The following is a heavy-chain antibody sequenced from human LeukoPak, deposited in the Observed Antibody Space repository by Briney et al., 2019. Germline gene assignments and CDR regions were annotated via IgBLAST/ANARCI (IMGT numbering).Heavy chain of an antibody. D-gene: IGHD2-8*01. V-gene: IGHV3-7*01. CDR1: GFTFSSYW. Sequence: PGGSLRLSCAASGFTFSSYWMSWVRQAPGKGLEWVANIKQDGSEKYYVDSVKGRFTISRDNSKNTLFLQMNSLRAEDTAVYYCAREMEGFDYWGQGTLVTVSS. CDR3: AREMEGFDY. J-gene: IGHJ4*02. CDR2: IKQDGSEK.